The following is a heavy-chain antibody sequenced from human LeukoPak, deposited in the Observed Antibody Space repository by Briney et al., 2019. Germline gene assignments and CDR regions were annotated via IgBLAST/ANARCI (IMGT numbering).Heavy chain of an antibody. CDR2: ISSSGSYI. CDR1: RFTFSSYS. CDR3: ARKSGGWTLFRYYYMDV. J-gene: IGHJ6*03. Sequence: PGGSLRLSCAASRFTFSSYSMNWVRQAPGKGLEWVSSISSSGSYIYYADSVKGRFTISRDNAKNSLYLQMNSLRAEDTAVYYCARKSGGWTLFRYYYMDVWGKGTTVTISS. V-gene: IGHV3-21*04. D-gene: IGHD6-19*01.